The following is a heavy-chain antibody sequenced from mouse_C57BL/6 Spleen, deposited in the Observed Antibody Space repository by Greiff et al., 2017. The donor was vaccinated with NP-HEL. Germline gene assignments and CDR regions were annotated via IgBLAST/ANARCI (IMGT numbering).Heavy chain of an antibody. J-gene: IGHJ4*01. D-gene: IGHD2-12*01. CDR1: GFSLSTSGMG. V-gene: IGHV8-12*01. CDR2: IYWDDDK. Sequence: QVQLKQSGPGILQSSQTLSLTCSFSGFSLSTSGMGVSWIRQPSGKGLEWLAHIYWDDDKRYNPSLKSRLTISKDTSRNQVFLKITSVDTADTATYYCARPYYSHGGYAMDYWGQGTSVTVSS. CDR3: ARPYYSHGGYAMDY.